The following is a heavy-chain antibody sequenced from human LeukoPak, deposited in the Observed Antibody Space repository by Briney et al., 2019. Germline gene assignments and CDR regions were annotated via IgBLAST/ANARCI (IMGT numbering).Heavy chain of an antibody. CDR2: IYISGST. Sequence: PSETLSLTCTVSGASINSHYWSWIRQPAGKGLEWIGRIYISGSTNYNPSLQSRVTMSVDTSQNQFSLKLTSVTAADTAVYYCARALNPLPGTYYFDYWGQGTLVTVSS. J-gene: IGHJ4*02. V-gene: IGHV4-4*07. D-gene: IGHD2-15*01. CDR1: GASINSHY. CDR3: ARALNPLPGTYYFDY.